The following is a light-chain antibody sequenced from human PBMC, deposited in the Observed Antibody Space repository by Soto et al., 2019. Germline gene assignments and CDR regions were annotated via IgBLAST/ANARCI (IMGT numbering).Light chain of an antibody. J-gene: IGKJ1*01. CDR2: DAS. CDR1: QSVSSY. Sequence: EIVLTQSPATLSLSPGERATLSCRASQSVSSYLAWYQHKPGQAPRLLIYDASNRATGIPARFSGSGSGTDFTLTISRLEPEDFAVYYCQQRSNWPSFGQATTVEIK. CDR3: QQRSNWPS. V-gene: IGKV3-11*01.